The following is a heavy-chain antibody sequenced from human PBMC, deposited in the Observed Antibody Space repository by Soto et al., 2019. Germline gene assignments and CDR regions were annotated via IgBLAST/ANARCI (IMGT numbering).Heavy chain of an antibody. D-gene: IGHD4-17*01. V-gene: IGHV3-21*01. Sequence: PGGSLRLSCAASGFTFSSYSMNWVRQAPGKWLEWVSSISSSSSYIYYADSVKGRFTISRDNAKNSLYLQMNSLRAEDTAVYYCAREGDDYGDYVELYYYYGMDVWGQGXTVTVYS. CDR1: GFTFSSYS. CDR3: AREGDDYGDYVELYYYYGMDV. CDR2: ISSSSSYI. J-gene: IGHJ6*02.